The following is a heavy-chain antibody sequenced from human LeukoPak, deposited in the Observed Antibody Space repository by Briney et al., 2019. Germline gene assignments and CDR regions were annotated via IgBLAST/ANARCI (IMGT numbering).Heavy chain of an antibody. CDR3: ARDPLRGGVDY. CDR2: IYYSGST. CDR1: GGSISSYY. D-gene: IGHD3-16*01. V-gene: IGHV4-59*01. J-gene: IGHJ4*02. Sequence: PSETLSLTCTVSGGSISSYYWSWIRQPPGKGLEWIGYIYYSGSTNYNPSLKSRVTISVDTSKNQFSLKLSSVTAADTAVYYCARDPLRGGVDYWGQGTLVTVSS.